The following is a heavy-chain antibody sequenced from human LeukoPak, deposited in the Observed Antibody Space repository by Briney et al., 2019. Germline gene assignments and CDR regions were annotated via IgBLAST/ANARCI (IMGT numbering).Heavy chain of an antibody. CDR3: ARGVMAYCGGDCYLPYYYYYYYMDV. CDR2: MNPNSGNT. V-gene: IGHV1-8*03. J-gene: IGHJ6*03. D-gene: IGHD2-21*01. CDR1: GYTFTSYD. Sequence: GASVKVSCKASGYTFTSYDINWVRQATGQGLEWMGWMNPNSGNTGYAQKFQGRVTITRNTSISTAYMELSSLRSEDTAVYYCARGVMAYCGGDCYLPYYYYYYYMDVWGKGTTVTVSS.